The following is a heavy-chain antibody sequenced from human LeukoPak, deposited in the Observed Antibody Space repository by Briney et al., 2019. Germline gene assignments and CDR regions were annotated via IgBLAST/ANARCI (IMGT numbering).Heavy chain of an antibody. CDR3: AELGITMIGGV. J-gene: IGHJ6*04. CDR1: GFTFSSYS. V-gene: IGHV3-7*01. D-gene: IGHD3-10*02. CDR2: IKQDGSEK. Sequence: GGSLRLSCAASGFTFSSYSMNWVRQAPGKGLEWVANIKQDGSEKYCVDSVKGRFTISRDNAKNSLYLQMNSLRAEDTAVYYCAELGITMIGGVWGKGTTVTISS.